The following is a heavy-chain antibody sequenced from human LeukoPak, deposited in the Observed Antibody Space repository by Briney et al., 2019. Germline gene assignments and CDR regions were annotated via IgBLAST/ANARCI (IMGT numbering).Heavy chain of an antibody. J-gene: IGHJ3*02. CDR1: GGSFSGYY. Sequence: SETLSLTCAVYGGSFSGYYWSWIRQPPGKGLEWIGEINHSGSTNYNPSLKSRVTISVDTSKNQFSLKLSSVTAADTAVYYCARRMIIVVGDAFDIWGQGTMVTVSS. CDR2: INHSGST. D-gene: IGHD3-22*01. V-gene: IGHV4-34*01. CDR3: ARRMIIVVGDAFDI.